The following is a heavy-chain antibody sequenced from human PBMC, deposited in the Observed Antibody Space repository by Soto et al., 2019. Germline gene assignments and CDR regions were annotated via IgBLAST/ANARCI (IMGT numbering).Heavy chain of an antibody. CDR2: ISYDGSNK. V-gene: IGHV3-30-3*01. J-gene: IGHJ4*02. CDR3: ARDWEGGLTMIVVVNTPLGY. D-gene: IGHD3-22*01. CDR1: GFTFSSYA. Sequence: GGSLRLSCAASGFTFSSYAMHWVRQAPGKGLEWVAVISYDGSNKYYADSVKGRFTISRDNSKNTLYLQMNSLRAEDTAVYYCARDWEGGLTMIVVVNTPLGYWGQGTLVTVSS.